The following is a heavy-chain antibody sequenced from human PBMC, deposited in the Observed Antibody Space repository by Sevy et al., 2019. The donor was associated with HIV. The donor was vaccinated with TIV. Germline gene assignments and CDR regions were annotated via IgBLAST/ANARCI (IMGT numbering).Heavy chain of an antibody. Sequence: GGSLRLSCAASGLTFSNDNMHWVRQAPGKGLEWVSFISSESGYIYYADSVKGRFSISRDNAKNSLYLQMNSLRAEDTVVYYCARDGKVPVPGLYYFDYWGHGTLVTVSS. CDR1: GLTFSNDN. V-gene: IGHV3-21*01. J-gene: IGHJ4*01. D-gene: IGHD6-19*01. CDR2: ISSESGYI. CDR3: ARDGKVPVPGLYYFDY.